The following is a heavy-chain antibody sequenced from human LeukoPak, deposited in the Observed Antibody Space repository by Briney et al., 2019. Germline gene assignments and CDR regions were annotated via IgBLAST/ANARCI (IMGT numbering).Heavy chain of an antibody. CDR2: ISYDGSDK. CDR3: AKVKANYDFWSGLGY. D-gene: IGHD3-3*01. J-gene: IGHJ4*02. V-gene: IGHV3-30*01. Sequence: GGSLRLSCAASGFTFTTFAMHWVRQAPGKGPEWVARISYDGSDKYYADNVKGRFTISRDDPKNTVFLQMNSLRAEDTAVYYCAKVKANYDFWSGLGYWGQGTLVTVSS. CDR1: GFTFTTFA.